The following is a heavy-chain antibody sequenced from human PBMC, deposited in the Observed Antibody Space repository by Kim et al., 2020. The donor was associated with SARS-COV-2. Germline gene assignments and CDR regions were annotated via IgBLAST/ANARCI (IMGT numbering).Heavy chain of an antibody. CDR1: GYTFTSYG. V-gene: IGHV1-18*04. D-gene: IGHD6-19*01. CDR2: ISAYNGNT. CDR3: ARDQRYGNGGWHYFDY. Sequence: ASVKVSCKASGYTFTSYGISWVRQAPGQGLEWMGWISAYNGNTNYAQKLQGRVTMTTDTSTSTAYMELRSLRSDDTAVYYCARDQRYGNGGWHYFDYWGQGALVTVSS. J-gene: IGHJ4*02.